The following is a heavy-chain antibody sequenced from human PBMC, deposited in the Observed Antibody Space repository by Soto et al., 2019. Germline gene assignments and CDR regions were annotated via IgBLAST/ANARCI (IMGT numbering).Heavy chain of an antibody. D-gene: IGHD6-25*01. CDR2: ISYDGSNK. CDR1: GFTFSSYG. J-gene: IGHJ4*02. V-gene: IGHV3-30*18. Sequence: PGGSLRLSCAASGFTFSSYGMHWVRQAPGKGLEWVAVISYDGSNKYYADSVKGRFTISRDNSKNTLYLQMNSLRAEDTAVYYCAKGRPETAAGFADYWGQGTLVTVSS. CDR3: AKGRPETAAGFADY.